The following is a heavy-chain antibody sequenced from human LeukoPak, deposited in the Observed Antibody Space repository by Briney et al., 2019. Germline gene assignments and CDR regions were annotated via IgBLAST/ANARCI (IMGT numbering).Heavy chain of an antibody. CDR2: IYYSGSS. Sequence: SETLSLTCTVSGFTISSYQLSWIRQPPGKGLEWIAYIYYSGSSKNNPSNPSLKSRVTISIDTSKNQFSLKLSSVTAADTAVYYCASGIAVAGIVDAFDIWGHGTMLTVSS. V-gene: IGHV4-59*01. CDR3: ASGIAVAGIVDAFDI. D-gene: IGHD6-19*01. J-gene: IGHJ3*02. CDR1: GFTISSYQ.